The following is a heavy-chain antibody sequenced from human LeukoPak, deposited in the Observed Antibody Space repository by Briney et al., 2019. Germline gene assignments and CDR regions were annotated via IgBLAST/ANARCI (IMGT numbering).Heavy chain of an antibody. Sequence: SETLSLTCTVSGGSISSYYWSWIRQPPGKGLEWIGYIYYSGSTNYNPSLKSRVNISVDTSKNQFSLKLSSVTAADTAVYYCAGRGLLRDYWGQGTLVTVSS. CDR3: AGRGLLRDY. CDR1: GGSISSYY. CDR2: IYYSGST. D-gene: IGHD4-17*01. V-gene: IGHV4-59*01. J-gene: IGHJ4*02.